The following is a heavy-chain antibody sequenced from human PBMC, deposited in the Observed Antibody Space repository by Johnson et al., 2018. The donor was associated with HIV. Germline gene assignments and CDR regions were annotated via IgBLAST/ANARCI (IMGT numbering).Heavy chain of an antibody. Sequence: QVQLVESGGGLVQPGGSLRLSCAASGFTFSSYGMHWVRQAPGKGLEWVAFIRYDGSNKYYADSVKGRFTISRDNSKNTRYLQMNSLRAEDTAVYYCARESPLRDSFDIWGQGTMVTVSS. J-gene: IGHJ3*02. V-gene: IGHV3-30*02. CDR2: IRYDGSNK. CDR1: GFTFSSYG. CDR3: ARESPLRDSFDI.